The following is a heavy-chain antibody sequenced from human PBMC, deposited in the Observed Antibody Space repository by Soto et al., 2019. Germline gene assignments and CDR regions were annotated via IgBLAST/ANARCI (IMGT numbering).Heavy chain of an antibody. Sequence: GASVKVSCKASGYTFTSYYMHWVRQAPGQGLEWMGIINPSGGSTSYAQKFQGRVTMTRDTSTSTVYMEMSSLRAEDTALYYCAKDCWELLGGYYFDYWGQGTLVTVSS. CDR1: GYTFTSYY. CDR3: AKDCWELLGGYYFDY. V-gene: IGHV1-46*01. J-gene: IGHJ4*02. D-gene: IGHD3-10*01. CDR2: INPSGGST.